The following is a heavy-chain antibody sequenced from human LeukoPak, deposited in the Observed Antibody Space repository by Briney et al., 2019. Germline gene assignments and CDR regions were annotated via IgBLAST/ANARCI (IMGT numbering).Heavy chain of an antibody. CDR2: IKQDGSEK. D-gene: IGHD2-2*02. CDR1: GFTLSSYW. Sequence: GGSLRLSCAASGFTLSSYWMSWVRQAPGKGLEWVANIKQDGSEKYYVDSVKGRFTISRDNAKNSLYLQMNSLRAGDTAVYYCARVRSTSCYMMDCYYYYGMDVWGQGTTVTVSS. V-gene: IGHV3-7*01. J-gene: IGHJ6*02. CDR3: ARVRSTSCYMMDCYYYYGMDV.